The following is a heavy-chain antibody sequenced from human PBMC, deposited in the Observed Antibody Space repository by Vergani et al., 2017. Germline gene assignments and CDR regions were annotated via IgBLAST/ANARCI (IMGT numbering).Heavy chain of an antibody. CDR2: IYYSGST. Sequence: QLQLQESGPGLVKPSETLSLTCTVSGGSISSSSYYWGWIRQPPGKGLEWIGSIYYSGSTYYNPSLKSRVTISVDTSKNQFSLKLSSVTAADTAVYYCARHRQLSAGTRGYNWFDPWGQGTLVTVSS. V-gene: IGHV4-39*01. CDR3: ARHRQLSAGTRGYNWFDP. D-gene: IGHD6-13*01. J-gene: IGHJ5*02. CDR1: GGSISSSSYY.